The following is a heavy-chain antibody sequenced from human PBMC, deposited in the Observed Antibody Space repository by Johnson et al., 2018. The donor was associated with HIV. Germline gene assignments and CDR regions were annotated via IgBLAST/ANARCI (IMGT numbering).Heavy chain of an antibody. CDR2: IYSGGST. Sequence: VQLVESGGGCAKPGGSLRLSCAVSGFTFDDYAMHWVRQAPGKGLEWVSVIYSGGSTYYADSVKGRFTISRDNSKNTLYLQMNSLRAEDTAVYYCVTLVVAPPFDIWGQGTMVTVSS. CDR3: VTLVVAPPFDI. D-gene: IGHD2-15*01. CDR1: GFTFDDYA. J-gene: IGHJ3*02. V-gene: IGHV3-66*01.